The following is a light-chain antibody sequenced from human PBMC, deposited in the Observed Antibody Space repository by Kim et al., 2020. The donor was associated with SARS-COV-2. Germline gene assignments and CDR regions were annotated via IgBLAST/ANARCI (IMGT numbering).Light chain of an antibody. CDR3: LQVLHAPFP. CDR1: RSLLQSNGYNY. Sequence: VMTESPRNMPVTSGEPAYISCRSSRSLLQSNGYNYLDWYLQKPGQSPQLLIYLGSNRASWVPDRFSGSGSGTDFTLTIIRVRPEDFSTYYSLQVLHAPFPFGGRT. CDR2: LGS. V-gene: IGKV2-28*01. J-gene: IGKJ4*01.